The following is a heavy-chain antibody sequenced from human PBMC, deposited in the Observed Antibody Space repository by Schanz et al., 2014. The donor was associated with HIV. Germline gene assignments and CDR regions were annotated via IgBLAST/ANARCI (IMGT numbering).Heavy chain of an antibody. J-gene: IGHJ6*02. CDR2: ISSSSSYL. Sequence: EVQLMESGGRLVKPGESLILSCVTSGFTLSGYSMNWVRQAPGKGLEWVSSISSSSSYLYYADSVKGRFTISRDNAQNLLFLQLSGLRAEDTAVYFCARDVEHSSIGVPMDVWGQGTTVTVSS. D-gene: IGHD6-6*01. V-gene: IGHV3-21*02. CDR3: ARDVEHSSIGVPMDV. CDR1: GFTLSGYS.